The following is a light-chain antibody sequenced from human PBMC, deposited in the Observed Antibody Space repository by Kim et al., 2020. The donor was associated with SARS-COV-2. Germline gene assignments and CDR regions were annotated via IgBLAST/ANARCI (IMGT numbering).Light chain of an antibody. V-gene: IGLV4-69*01. Sequence: GASDKPTCALGGAQSCDAIAWHRQQPERGPHFVLKVNRDGRHYRGDGIPDRFSGSSTESERFLTISNNQSDDEADYYCQTWGSPVVFGGGTQLTVL. J-gene: IGLJ2*01. CDR2: VNRDGRH. CDR1: GAQSCDA. CDR3: QTWGSPVV.